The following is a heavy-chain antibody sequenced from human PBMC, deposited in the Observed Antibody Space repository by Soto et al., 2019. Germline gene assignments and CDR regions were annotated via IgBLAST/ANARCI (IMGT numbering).Heavy chain of an antibody. J-gene: IGHJ4*02. Sequence: PGESLKISCKGSGYSLTSYWISWVRQMPGKGLEWMGRIDPSDSYTNYSPSFQGHVTISADKSISTAYLQWSSLKASDTAMFYCARLVVRGVIMSLPEDYWGQGTLVTVSS. CDR2: IDPSDSYT. D-gene: IGHD3-10*01. CDR3: ARLVVRGVIMSLPEDY. CDR1: GYSLTSYW. V-gene: IGHV5-10-1*01.